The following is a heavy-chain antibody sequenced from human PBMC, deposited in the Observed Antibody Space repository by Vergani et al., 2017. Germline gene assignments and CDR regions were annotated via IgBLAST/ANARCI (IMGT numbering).Heavy chain of an antibody. CDR3: ARDPRAGLNYDFWSGEGWEDAFDI. Sequence: VQLVESGGGLVQPGGSLRLSCAASGFTFSSYTMNWVRQAPGKGLEWVAVIWYDGSNKYYADSVKGRFTISRDNSKNTLYLQMNSLRAEDTAVYYCARDPRAGLNYDFWSGEGWEDAFDIWGQGTMVTVSS. CDR2: IWYDGSNK. J-gene: IGHJ3*02. V-gene: IGHV3-33*08. CDR1: GFTFSSYT. D-gene: IGHD3-3*01.